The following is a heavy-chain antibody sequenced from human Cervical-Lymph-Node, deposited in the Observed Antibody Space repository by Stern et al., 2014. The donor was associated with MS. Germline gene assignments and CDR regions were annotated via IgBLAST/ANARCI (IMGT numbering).Heavy chain of an antibody. CDR1: GGSINNGDYY. CDR2: IYYSGAT. V-gene: IGHV4-31*03. Sequence: QVQLQQSGPGLVQPSQTLSLTCTVSGGSINNGDYYWSWVRQYPGKGLEWLGHIYYSGATYYTPSLKVRLTISVDTSKRHFSLKLTSVTAADPAVYYCARELSGMYGMDVWGQGTTVTVSS. CDR3: ARELSGMYGMDV. J-gene: IGHJ6*02. D-gene: IGHD3-10*01.